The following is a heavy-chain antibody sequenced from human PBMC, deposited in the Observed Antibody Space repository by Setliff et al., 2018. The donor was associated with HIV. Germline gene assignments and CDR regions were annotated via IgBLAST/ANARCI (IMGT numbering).Heavy chain of an antibody. CDR1: GGSFSNYY. J-gene: IGHJ5*01. Sequence: SETLSLTCAVYGGSFSNYYWSWIRQPPGKAPEWIGYIHYTGSNFYNPSLTDRLTISVDTSKNQFSLKLSYVTAADTAVYYCARGGNSRAAWFDSWGQGTLVTVSS. CDR2: IHYTGSN. D-gene: IGHD5-12*01. V-gene: IGHV4-34*09. CDR3: ARGGNSRAAWFDS.